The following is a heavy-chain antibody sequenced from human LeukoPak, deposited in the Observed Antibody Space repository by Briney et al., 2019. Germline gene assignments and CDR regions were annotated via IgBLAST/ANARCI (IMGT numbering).Heavy chain of an antibody. CDR3: ARRTPNYCSSTSCPLFDY. J-gene: IGHJ4*02. D-gene: IGHD2-2*01. Sequence: GASVTVSCTASGYTFNVHYVHWVRQAPGQGLEWMGWISAYNGNTNYAQKLQGRVTMTTDTSTSTAYMELRSLRSDDTAVYYCARRTPNYCSSTSCPLFDYWGQGTLVTVSS. CDR1: GYTFNVHY. CDR2: ISAYNGNT. V-gene: IGHV1-18*04.